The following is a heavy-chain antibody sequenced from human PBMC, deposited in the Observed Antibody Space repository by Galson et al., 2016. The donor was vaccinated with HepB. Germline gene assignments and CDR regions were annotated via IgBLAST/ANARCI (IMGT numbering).Heavy chain of an antibody. CDR3: ARLQLREDFSCSQFLH. J-gene: IGHJ1*01. CDR1: GYRFTNFY. V-gene: IGHV5-10-1*01. D-gene: IGHD3-3*01. Sequence: QSGAEVKKPGESLRISCQASGYRFTNFYITWVRQMTGRGLEWMGRIDPSDSYSNYGPSFGGRVSMSVDKSNNTAYLQWSRLRASDTAIYYCARLQLREDFSCSQFLHWGQGTLVTVSS. CDR2: IDPSDSYS.